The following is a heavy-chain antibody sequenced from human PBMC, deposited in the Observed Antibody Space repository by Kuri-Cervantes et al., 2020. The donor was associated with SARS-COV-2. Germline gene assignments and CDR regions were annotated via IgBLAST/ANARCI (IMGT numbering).Heavy chain of an antibody. Sequence: SGPTLVKPTQTLTLTCTFSGFSLSTNGVGVGWIRQPPGKALEWLARIDWDADKYYSTSLKTRLTISKDTSKNQVVLTMTNMDPVDTATYYCARIHSSSSSWGHWFDPWGQGTLVTVSS. CDR1: GFSLSTNGVG. CDR2: IDWDADK. CDR3: ARIHSSSSSWGHWFDP. V-gene: IGHV2-70*11. J-gene: IGHJ5*02. D-gene: IGHD6-6*01.